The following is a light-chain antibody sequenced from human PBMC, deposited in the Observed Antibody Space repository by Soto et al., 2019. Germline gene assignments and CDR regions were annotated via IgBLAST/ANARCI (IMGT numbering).Light chain of an antibody. CDR2: EGT. CDR1: STDFENYNL. Sequence: QSVLTQPASVSGSPGQSITISCTRSSTDFENYNLVSWYQHCPDKAPKLIIYEGTKRPSEISDRFSGYESDTTASLIISGLQPEDEAAYYCSSYAGSSARVVFGGGTQLTVL. J-gene: IGLJ2*01. V-gene: IGLV2-23*01. CDR3: SSYAGSSARVV.